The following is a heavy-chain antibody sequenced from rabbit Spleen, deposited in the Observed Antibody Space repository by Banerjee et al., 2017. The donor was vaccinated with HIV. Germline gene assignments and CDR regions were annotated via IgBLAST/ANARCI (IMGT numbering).Heavy chain of an antibody. Sequence: QEQLEESGGGLVKPEGSLTLTCKASGFDLSSYYYMCWVRQAPGKGLEWIACINIFTGKSVYASWAKGRFTISKTSSTTVTLQMTSLTVADTATYFCARGYSNGYNNYVNAFSLWGPGTLVT. CDR2: INIFTGKS. D-gene: IGHD6-1*01. V-gene: IGHV1S45*01. CDR1: GFDLSSYYY. CDR3: ARGYSNGYNNYVNAFSL. J-gene: IGHJ4*01.